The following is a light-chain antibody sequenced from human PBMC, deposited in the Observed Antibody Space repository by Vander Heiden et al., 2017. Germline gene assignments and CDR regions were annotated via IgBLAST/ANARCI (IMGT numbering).Light chain of an antibody. CDR1: SSDVGIYNL. Sequence: QSALTQPASVSGSPGQSITISCTGTSSDVGIYNLVSWYQQHAGKAPKLMIYEVTKRPSGVADRFSGSKSDNTASLTISGLQAEDEADYYCCSYASDHPVVFGTGTKLTVL. V-gene: IGLV2-23*02. CDR3: CSYASDHPVV. J-gene: IGLJ2*01. CDR2: EVT.